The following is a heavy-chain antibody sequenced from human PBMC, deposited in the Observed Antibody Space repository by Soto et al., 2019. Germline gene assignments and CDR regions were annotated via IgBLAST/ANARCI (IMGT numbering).Heavy chain of an antibody. CDR1: GFTFSKYA. D-gene: IGHD5-18*01. V-gene: IGHV3-23*01. J-gene: IGHJ4*02. Sequence: GGSLRLSCAACGFTFSKYAMMWVRQAPGKGLEWVSGILGSGGTYYADSVKGRFTISRDNSKNSLYLQMNSLRAEDTAVYYCAKGGLFGYSYEDYWGQGTLVTVSS. CDR3: AKGGLFGYSYEDY. CDR2: ILGSGGT.